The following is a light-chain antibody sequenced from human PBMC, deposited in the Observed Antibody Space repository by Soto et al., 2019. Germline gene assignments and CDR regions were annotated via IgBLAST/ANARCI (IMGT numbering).Light chain of an antibody. CDR2: EVT. CDR1: SSDVGAYKY. J-gene: IGLJ3*02. Sequence: QSVLTQPPSASGSPGQSGTISCTGTSSDVGAYKYVSWYQQYPGKAPKLMIYEVTKRPSWVPDRFSGSKSGNTASLTVSGLQAEDEADYYCTSYVGNDIWVFGGGTKLTVL. V-gene: IGLV2-8*01. CDR3: TSYVGNDIWV.